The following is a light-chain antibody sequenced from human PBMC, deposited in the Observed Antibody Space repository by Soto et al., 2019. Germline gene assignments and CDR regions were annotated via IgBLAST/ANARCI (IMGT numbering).Light chain of an antibody. CDR1: QDISNY. V-gene: IGKV1-27*01. Sequence: IQMTQSPSSLSASVGDRVILSCRASQDISNYLAWYQQEPGKDPKLLIYAASTLHSGVTSRFSGSGSGTDFTLTINSRQPEDVATYYCQNDNGVLTWTFGQGTKVEIK. J-gene: IGKJ1*01. CDR2: AAS. CDR3: QNDNGVLTWT.